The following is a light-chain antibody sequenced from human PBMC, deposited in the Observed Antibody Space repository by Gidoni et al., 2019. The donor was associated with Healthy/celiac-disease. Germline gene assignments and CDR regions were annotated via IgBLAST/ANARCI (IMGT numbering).Light chain of an antibody. Sequence: EIVLTQSPATLSLSPGERATLSCRASQSVSSYVTWYQQKTGQAPRLLIYDASNRATGIPARFSGSGSGTDFPLPISSLEPEDFAVYYCQQRSNWPRLTFGGGTKVEIK. V-gene: IGKV3-11*01. CDR3: QQRSNWPRLT. CDR1: QSVSSY. CDR2: DAS. J-gene: IGKJ4*01.